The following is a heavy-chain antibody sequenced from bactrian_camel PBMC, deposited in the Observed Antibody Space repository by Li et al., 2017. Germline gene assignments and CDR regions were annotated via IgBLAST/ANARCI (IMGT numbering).Heavy chain of an antibody. CDR2: IGDDGAT. J-gene: IGHJ7*01. V-gene: IGHV3S53*01. CDR1: GYRGSDYC. Sequence: HVQLVESGGGSVQAGGSLRLSCAASGYRGSDYCMGWYRQVPGKAREAIALIGDDGATKYADSVNGRFIVSQDNAKTTLYLQMTSLKPEDTAMYYCAGSGYRSFRLLVGGLVGLEYGMDYWGNGTQVTVS. D-gene: IGHD3*01.